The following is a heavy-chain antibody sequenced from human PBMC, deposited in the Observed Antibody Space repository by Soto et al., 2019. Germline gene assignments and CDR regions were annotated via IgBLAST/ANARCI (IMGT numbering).Heavy chain of an antibody. CDR3: AKDQGSSWYEIDY. CDR1: RFTFSNYA. CDR2: ISGSGGST. J-gene: IGHJ4*02. V-gene: IGHV3-23*01. D-gene: IGHD6-13*01. Sequence: PGGSLRLSCAASRFTFSNYAVTWVRQAPGKGLEWVSTISGSGGSTYYADSVKGRFTISRDNSKNTLYLQMNSLRAEDTAVYYCAKDQGSSWYEIDYWGQGTLVTVSS.